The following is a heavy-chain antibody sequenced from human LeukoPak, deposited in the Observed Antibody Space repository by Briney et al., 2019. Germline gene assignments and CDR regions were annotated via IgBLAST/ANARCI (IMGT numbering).Heavy chain of an antibody. CDR2: INHSGST. Sequence: PSETLSLTCAVYGGSFSGYYWSWIRRPPGKGLEWIGEINHSGSTNYNPSLKSRVTISVDTSKNQFSLKLSSVTAADTAVYYCARVPGYYGDYVDYWGQGTLVTVSS. V-gene: IGHV4-34*01. CDR3: ARVPGYYGDYVDY. CDR1: GGSFSGYY. D-gene: IGHD4-17*01. J-gene: IGHJ4*02.